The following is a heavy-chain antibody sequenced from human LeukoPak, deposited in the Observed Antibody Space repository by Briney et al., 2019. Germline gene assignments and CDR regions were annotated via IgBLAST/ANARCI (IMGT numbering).Heavy chain of an antibody. CDR1: GYTFTGYF. CDR2: INPDSGDT. CDR3: ARSGIAVVGKANDY. D-gene: IGHD6-19*01. Sequence: ASVKVSCKASGYTFTGYFIHWVRQAPGQGLEWMGWINPDSGDTRYAQKFQGRVTVTRDTSISTAYMELSRLRSDDTAIFYCARSGIAVVGKANDYWGQGTLVTVSS. J-gene: IGHJ4*02. V-gene: IGHV1-2*02.